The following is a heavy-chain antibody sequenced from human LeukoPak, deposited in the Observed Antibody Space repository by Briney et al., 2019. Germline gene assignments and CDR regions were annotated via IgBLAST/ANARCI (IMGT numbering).Heavy chain of an antibody. D-gene: IGHD4-17*01. V-gene: IGHV3-23*01. CDR2: ISGSGGST. CDR1: GFTFSSYA. Sequence: GGSLRPSCAASGFTFSSYAMSWVRQAPGKGLEWVSAISGSGGSTYYADSVKGRFTISRDNSKNTLYLQMNSLRAEDTAVYYCAKTYGDGTTVDYWGQGTLVTVSS. CDR3: AKTYGDGTTVDY. J-gene: IGHJ4*02.